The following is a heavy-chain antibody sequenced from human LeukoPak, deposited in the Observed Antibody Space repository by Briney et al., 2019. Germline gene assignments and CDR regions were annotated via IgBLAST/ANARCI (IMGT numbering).Heavy chain of an antibody. CDR3: ARDGDGSGSYYHYYYMDV. Sequence: ASVKVSCKASGYAFTNYGINWVRQAPGQGLEWMGRIIPILGIANYAQKFQGRVTITADKSTSTAYMELSSLRSEDTAVYYCARDGDGSGSYYHYYYMDVWGKGTTVTVSS. V-gene: IGHV1-69*04. CDR2: IIPILGIA. D-gene: IGHD3-10*01. J-gene: IGHJ6*03. CDR1: GYAFTNYG.